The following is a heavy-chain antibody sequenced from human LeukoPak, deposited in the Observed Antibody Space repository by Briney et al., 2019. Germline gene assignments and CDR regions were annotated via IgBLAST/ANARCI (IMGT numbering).Heavy chain of an antibody. V-gene: IGHV3-23*01. CDR2: ISGSGTST. CDR1: GFTFNAFG. D-gene: IGHD3-22*01. Sequence: GGSLRLSCAASGFTFNAFGMNWVRQAPGKGLEWVSGISGSGTSTYYADSVKGRFTISRDNSKNTLYLQMNSLRAEDTAVYYCASRNYYDSSGYYYYFDYWGQGILVTVSS. J-gene: IGHJ4*02. CDR3: ASRNYYDSSGYYYYFDY.